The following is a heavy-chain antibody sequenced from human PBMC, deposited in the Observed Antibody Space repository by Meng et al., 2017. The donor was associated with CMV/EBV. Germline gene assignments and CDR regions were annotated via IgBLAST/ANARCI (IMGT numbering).Heavy chain of an antibody. V-gene: IGHV1-18*01. D-gene: IGHD3-3*01. J-gene: IGHJ6*02. CDR2: ISAYNGNT. CDR3: ARDRGITIFGVVIPAGMDV. Sequence: ASVKVSCKASGYTFTTYDINWLRQATGQGLEWMGWISAYNGNTNYAQKLQGRVTMTTDTSTSTAYMELRSLRSDDTAVYYCARDRGITIFGVVIPAGMDVWGQGTTVTVSS. CDR1: GYTFTTYD.